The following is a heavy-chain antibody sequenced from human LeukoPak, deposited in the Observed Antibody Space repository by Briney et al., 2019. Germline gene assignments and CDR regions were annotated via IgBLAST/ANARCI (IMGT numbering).Heavy chain of an antibody. CDR3: ARVTLGVAVASDY. CDR2: ISSSSSTI. D-gene: IGHD6-19*01. CDR1: GFTFSSYS. Sequence: PGGSLRLSCAASGFTFSSYSMNWVRQAPGKGLEWVSYISSSSSTIYYADSVKGRFTISRDNAKNSLYLQMNSLRAEDTAVYYCARVTLGVAVASDYWGQGTLVTVSS. J-gene: IGHJ4*02. V-gene: IGHV3-48*04.